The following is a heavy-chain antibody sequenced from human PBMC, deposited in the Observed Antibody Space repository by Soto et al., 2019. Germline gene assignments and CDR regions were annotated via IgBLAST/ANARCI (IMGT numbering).Heavy chain of an antibody. V-gene: IGHV4-4*07. CDR2: IYTSGST. CDR3: ARGTEVSRIAARPQGYYGMDV. J-gene: IGHJ6*02. Sequence: SETMSLTCTVSGGSISSYYWSWIRQPAGKGLEWIGRIYTSGSTNYNPSLKSRVTMSVDTSKNQFSLKLSSVTAADTAVYYCARGTEVSRIAARPQGYYGMDVWGQGTTVTVSS. D-gene: IGHD6-6*01. CDR1: GGSISSYY.